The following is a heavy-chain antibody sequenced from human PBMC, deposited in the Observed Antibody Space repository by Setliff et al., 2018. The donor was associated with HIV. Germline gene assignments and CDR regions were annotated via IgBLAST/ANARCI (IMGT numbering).Heavy chain of an antibody. V-gene: IGHV3-21*01. Sequence: LRLSCAASGFTFSSYAMSWVRQAPGRGLEWVSSISSSSSYIYYADSVKDRFTISRDNAKNTLYLQMNSLRAEDTGVYYCHSGYDTEEQSYFDYWGQGTLVTVSS. D-gene: IGHD5-12*01. CDR2: ISSSSSYI. J-gene: IGHJ4*02. CDR1: GFTFSSYA. CDR3: HSGYDTEEQSYFDY.